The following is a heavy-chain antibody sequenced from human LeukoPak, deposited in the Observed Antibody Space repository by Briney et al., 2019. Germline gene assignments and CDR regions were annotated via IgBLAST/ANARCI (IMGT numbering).Heavy chain of an antibody. CDR3: TNHIRIVVVTAIYFQH. J-gene: IGHJ1*01. Sequence: QPGGSLRLSCAASGFTFSSYSMNWVRQAPGKGLEWVSSISSSSSTIYYTDSVKGRFTISRDNAKNSLYLQMNSLRAEDTAVYYCTNHIRIVVVTAIYFQHWGQGTLVTVSS. CDR2: ISSSSSTI. D-gene: IGHD2-21*02. CDR1: GFTFSSYS. V-gene: IGHV3-48*01.